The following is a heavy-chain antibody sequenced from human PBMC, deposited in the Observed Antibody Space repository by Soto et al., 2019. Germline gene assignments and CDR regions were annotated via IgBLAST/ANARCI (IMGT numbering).Heavy chain of an antibody. V-gene: IGHV1-69*12. D-gene: IGHD2-15*01. Sequence: QVQLVQSGAEVKKPGSSVKVSCKASGGTFSSYAISWVRQAPGQGLEWMGGIIPIFGTANYAQKFQGRVTITADESTSTATMELSSLRSVDTAAYYCARAVVAAILDAFDIWGQGTMVTFPS. J-gene: IGHJ3*02. CDR1: GGTFSSYA. CDR3: ARAVVAAILDAFDI. CDR2: IIPIFGTA.